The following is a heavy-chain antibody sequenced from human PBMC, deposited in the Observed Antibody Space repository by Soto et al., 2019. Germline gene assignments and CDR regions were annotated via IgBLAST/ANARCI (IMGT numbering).Heavy chain of an antibody. J-gene: IGHJ4*02. CDR3: TRVVGYTHPSDF. CDR1: GFHFSTYR. Sequence: PGGSLRLSCAASGFHFSTYRMSWVRRAPGKGLEWVSSITANSDYTYHADSLKGRFTISRDNAKSSLYLQMNNLRVDDTALYFCTRVVGYTHPSDFWGQGTQVTVSS. CDR2: ITANSDYT. V-gene: IGHV3-21*01. D-gene: IGHD5-12*01.